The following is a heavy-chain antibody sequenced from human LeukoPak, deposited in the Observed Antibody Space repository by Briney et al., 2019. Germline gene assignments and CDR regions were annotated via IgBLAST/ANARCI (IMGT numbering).Heavy chain of an antibody. D-gene: IGHD3-10*02. CDR3: AELGITMIGGV. Sequence: PGGSLRLSCAASGFTFSSYGMNWVRQAPGKGLEWVSGINSGGGGTYYADSVTGRFTISRDNAKNSLYLQMNSLRAEDTAVYYCAELGITMIGGVWGKGTTVTISS. CDR1: GFTFSSYG. CDR2: INSGGGGT. J-gene: IGHJ6*04. V-gene: IGHV3-21*01.